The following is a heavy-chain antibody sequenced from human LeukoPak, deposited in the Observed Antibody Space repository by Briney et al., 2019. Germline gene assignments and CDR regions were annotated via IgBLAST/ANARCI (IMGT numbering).Heavy chain of an antibody. D-gene: IGHD3-16*02. CDR2: FDPEDGET. Sequence: GASVKVSCKVSGYTLTELSMHWVRQAPGKGLEWMGGFDPEDGETIYAQKFQGRVTMTEDTSTDTAYMELSSLRSEDTAVYYCATVLSKRVALGAFDIWGQGTMVTVSS. CDR1: GYTLTELS. CDR3: ATVLSKRVALGAFDI. J-gene: IGHJ3*02. V-gene: IGHV1-24*01.